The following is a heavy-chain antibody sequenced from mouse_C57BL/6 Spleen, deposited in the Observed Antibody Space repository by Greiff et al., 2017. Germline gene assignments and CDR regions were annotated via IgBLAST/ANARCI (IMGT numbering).Heavy chain of an antibody. CDR1: GYTFTSYW. CDR3: AREDDYFDD. CDR2: IYPSDSET. Sequence: VQLQQPGAELVRPGSSVKLSCKASGYTFTSYWMDWVKQRPGQGLEWIGNIYPSDSETHYNQKFKDKATLTVDKSSSTAYMQLSSLTSEDSAVYYCAREDDYFDDWGQGTTLTVSS. V-gene: IGHV1-61*01. J-gene: IGHJ2*01.